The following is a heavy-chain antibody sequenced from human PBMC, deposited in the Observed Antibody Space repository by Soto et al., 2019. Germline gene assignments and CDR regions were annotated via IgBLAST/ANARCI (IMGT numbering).Heavy chain of an antibody. CDR1: GGSISSSGFY. V-gene: IGHV4-39*01. CDR2: MYYSGTT. Sequence: SETLSLTCTVSGGSISSSGFYWGWLRQTPGKGLEFIGSMYYSGTTYYNPSLKSRVTISVDTSKNQFTLKLISVTAADTAVYYCAVVDSTGNWFDPWGEGALVTVSS. J-gene: IGHJ5*02. D-gene: IGHD6-25*01. CDR3: AVVDSTGNWFDP.